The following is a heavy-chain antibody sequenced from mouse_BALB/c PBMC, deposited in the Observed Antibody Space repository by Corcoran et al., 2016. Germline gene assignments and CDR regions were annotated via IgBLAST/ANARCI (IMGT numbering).Heavy chain of an antibody. J-gene: IGHJ4*01. CDR3: ARLGKNYGAMDY. V-gene: IGHV9-3-1*01. Sequence: QIQLVQSGPELKKPGETVKISCKASGYTFTNYGMNWVKQAPGKGLKGMGWINTYTGEPTYADDFKGRFAFSFETSASTAYLQINNLKNEDTATYFCARLGKNYGAMDYWGQGTSVTVSS. CDR2: INTYTGEP. D-gene: IGHD1-1*01. CDR1: GYTFTNYG.